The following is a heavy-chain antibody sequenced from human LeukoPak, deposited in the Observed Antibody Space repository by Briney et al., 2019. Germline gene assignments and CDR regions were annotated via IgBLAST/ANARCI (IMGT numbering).Heavy chain of an antibody. Sequence: PSETLSLTCGVSGYSISSGYYWGWIRQPPGKGLEWIGSIYHSGSTYYHPCLKSRVNISVDTSKNQFSLRLSAVTAADTAVYYCARVGGPFDMWGQGPMVTVSS. D-gene: IGHD3-16*01. CDR1: GYSISSGYY. J-gene: IGHJ3*02. CDR2: IYHSGST. CDR3: ARVGGPFDM. V-gene: IGHV4-38-2*01.